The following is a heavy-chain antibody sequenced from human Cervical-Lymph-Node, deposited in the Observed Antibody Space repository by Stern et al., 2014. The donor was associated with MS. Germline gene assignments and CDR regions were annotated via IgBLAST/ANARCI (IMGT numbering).Heavy chain of an antibody. CDR3: ARDRRAFLDY. CDR2: IRQDGYDK. D-gene: IGHD2/OR15-2a*01. Sequence: EVQLVESGGGLVQPGGSLRLSCVASGLSFGTYWMSWVRQPPGRGLEWVANIRQDGYDKFYVDSVKGRFTISRDNARNSLYLQMNSLTVADTAVYYCARDRRAFLDYWGQGTHVAVSS. CDR1: GLSFGTYW. J-gene: IGHJ4*02. V-gene: IGHV3-7*01.